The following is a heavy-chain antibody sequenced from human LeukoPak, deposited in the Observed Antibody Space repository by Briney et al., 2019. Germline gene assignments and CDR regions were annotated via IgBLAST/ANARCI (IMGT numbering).Heavy chain of an antibody. J-gene: IGHJ4*02. D-gene: IGHD5-12*01. CDR2: ISGSGGST. CDR3: ARGMGGYGGYDY. V-gene: IGHV3-23*01. CDR1: GFTFSSYA. Sequence: GGSLRLSCAASGFTFSSYAMGWVRQAPGKGLEWVSAISGSGGSTYYADSVKGRFTISRDNSKNTAYLQMNSLRVEDTAVYYCARGMGGYGGYDYWGQGTLVTVSS.